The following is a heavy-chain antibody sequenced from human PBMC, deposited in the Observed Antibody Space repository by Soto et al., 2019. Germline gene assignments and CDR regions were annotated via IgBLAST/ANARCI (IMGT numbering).Heavy chain of an antibody. V-gene: IGHV5-10-1*01. CDR3: ARQRVAAAGYYYYYGMDV. Sequence: GESLKISCKGSGYSFTSYWIGWVRQMPGKGLEWMGRIDPSDSYTNYSPSFQGHVTISADKSISTAYLQWSSLKASDTAMYYCARQRVAAAGYYYYYGMDVWGQGTTVTVSS. CDR2: IDPSDSYT. CDR1: GYSFTSYW. J-gene: IGHJ6*02. D-gene: IGHD6-13*01.